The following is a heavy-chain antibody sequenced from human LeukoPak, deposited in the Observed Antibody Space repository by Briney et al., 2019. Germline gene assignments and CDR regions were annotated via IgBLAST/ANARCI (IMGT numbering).Heavy chain of an antibody. D-gene: IGHD6-19*01. J-gene: IGHJ4*02. V-gene: IGHV1-8*01. CDR2: MNPNSGNT. CDR1: GYTFTRYD. Sequence: ASVKVSCKASGYTFTRYDIKWVRQAPGQGLEWMVWMNPNSGNTGYAQKFQGRVTMTRNTSISTAYMELSSLRSEDTAVYYCARASSGWGDWGQGTLVTVSS. CDR3: ARASSGWGD.